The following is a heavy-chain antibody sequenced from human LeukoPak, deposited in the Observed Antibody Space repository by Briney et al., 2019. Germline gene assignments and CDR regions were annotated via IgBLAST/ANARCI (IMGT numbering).Heavy chain of an antibody. CDR3: ARDWYSSGWFTAAFGY. J-gene: IGHJ4*02. CDR1: GGSISSYY. CDR2: IYYSGST. D-gene: IGHD6-19*01. Sequence: ETLSLTCTVSGGSISSYYWSWIRQPAGKGLEWIGYIYYSGSTNYNPSLKSRVTISVDTSKNQFSLKLSSVTAADTAVYYCARDWYSSGWFTAAFGYWGQGTLVTVSS. V-gene: IGHV4-59*01.